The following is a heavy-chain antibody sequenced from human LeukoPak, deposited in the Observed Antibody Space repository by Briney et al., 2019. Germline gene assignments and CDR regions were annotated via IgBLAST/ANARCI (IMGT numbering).Heavy chain of an antibody. CDR1: GFTVSSNY. D-gene: IGHD5-18*01. J-gene: IGHJ5*02. V-gene: IGHV3-30*18. CDR3: AKNVGDTAMAYNWFDP. Sequence: GGSLRLSCAASGFTVSSNYMSWVRQAPGKGLEWVAVISYDGSNKYYADSVKGRFTISRDNSKNTLYLQMNSLRAEDTAVYYCAKNVGDTAMAYNWFDPWGQGTLVTVSS. CDR2: ISYDGSNK.